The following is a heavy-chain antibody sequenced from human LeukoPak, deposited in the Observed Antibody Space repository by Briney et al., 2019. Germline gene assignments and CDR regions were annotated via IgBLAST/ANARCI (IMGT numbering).Heavy chain of an antibody. Sequence: SETLSLTCTVPGGSISSSYYWGWIRQPPGKGLEWIGNIYYSGRTYYNPSLKSRVTISVDTSKNQFSLKLSSVTATDTAVYYCARGVSMIVVVIHDWYFDLWGRGTLVTVSS. V-gene: IGHV4-39*01. CDR3: ARGVSMIVVVIHDWYFDL. J-gene: IGHJ2*01. D-gene: IGHD3-22*01. CDR2: IYYSGRT. CDR1: GGSISSSYY.